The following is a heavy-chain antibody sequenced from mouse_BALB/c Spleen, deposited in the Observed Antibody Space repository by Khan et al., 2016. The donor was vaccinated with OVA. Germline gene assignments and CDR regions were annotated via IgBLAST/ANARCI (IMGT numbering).Heavy chain of an antibody. V-gene: IGHV5-6*01. CDR1: GFTFSTYG. Sequence: EVELVESGGDLVKPGGSLKLSCAASGFTFSTYGMSWVRQTPDKRLEWVATVSTGSSYTYYADSVKGRFTISRDKAKNTLYLQMSGLKSEDTAMFYCTRLAYYYDSDGFAYWGQGTLVTVSA. J-gene: IGHJ3*01. CDR3: TRLAYYYDSDGFAY. D-gene: IGHD1-1*01. CDR2: VSTGSSYT.